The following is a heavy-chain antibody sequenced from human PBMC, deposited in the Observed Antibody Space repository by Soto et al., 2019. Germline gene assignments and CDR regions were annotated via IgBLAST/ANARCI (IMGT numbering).Heavy chain of an antibody. D-gene: IGHD2-2*01. CDR1: SGSISSSNW. V-gene: IGHV4-4*02. CDR2: IYHSGST. J-gene: IGHJ4*02. Sequence: QVQLQESGPGLVKPSGTLSLTCAVSSGSISSSNWWSWVRQPPGKGLEWIGEIYHSGSTNYNPSLKSRVTISVDKSKKQFSLKLSSVAAADTAVYYCARDGESSTSRWGYFDYWGQGTLVTVSS. CDR3: ARDGESSTSRWGYFDY.